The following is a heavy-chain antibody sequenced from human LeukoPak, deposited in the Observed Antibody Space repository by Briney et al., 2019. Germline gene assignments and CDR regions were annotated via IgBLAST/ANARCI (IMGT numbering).Heavy chain of an antibody. V-gene: IGHV4-34*01. CDR1: GGSFSGYY. CDR3: ARGFYGFDY. J-gene: IGHJ4*02. CDR2: MNHSGST. D-gene: IGHD3-16*01. Sequence: SETLSLPCAVYGGSFSGYYWTWIRQPPGEGLEWIGEMNHSGSTNYNPSLKSRVTISVDTSKNQFSLKLSSVTAADTAVYYCARGFYGFDYWGQGTPVTVSS.